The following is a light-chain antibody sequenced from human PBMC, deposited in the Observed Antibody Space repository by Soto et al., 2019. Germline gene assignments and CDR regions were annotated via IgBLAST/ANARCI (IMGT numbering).Light chain of an antibody. CDR3: QQSYSTPPT. J-gene: IGKJ1*01. CDR1: QSISSY. CDR2: AAS. V-gene: IGKV1-39*01. Sequence: DIPMTQSPSSLSASVGDRVTITCRARQSISSYLNWYQQKPGKAPELLISAASSLQSGVPSRFSGSGSGTDFTLTISSLQPEDFATYYCQQSYSTPPTFGQGTKVEIK.